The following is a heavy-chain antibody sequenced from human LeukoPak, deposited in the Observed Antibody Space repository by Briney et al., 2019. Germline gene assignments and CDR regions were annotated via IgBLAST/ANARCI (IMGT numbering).Heavy chain of an antibody. Sequence: ASVKVSCKASGYIFTGYYMHWVRQAPGQGLEWMGIINPSGGSTSYAQKFQGRVTVTRDMSTSTVYMELSSLRSEDTAVYSCARDLYGANSGAFDIWGQGTMVTVSS. CDR3: ARDLYGANSGAFDI. V-gene: IGHV1-46*01. D-gene: IGHD4-23*01. CDR2: INPSGGST. CDR1: GYIFTGYY. J-gene: IGHJ3*02.